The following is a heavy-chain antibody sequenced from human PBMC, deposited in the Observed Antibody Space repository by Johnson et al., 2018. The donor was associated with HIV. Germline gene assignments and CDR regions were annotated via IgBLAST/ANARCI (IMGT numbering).Heavy chain of an antibody. D-gene: IGHD4-23*01. CDR2: INWNGGST. Sequence: VQLVESGGGVVRPGGSLRLSCAASGFTFDDYGMSWVRQAPGKGLEWVSGINWNGGSTGYADSVKGRFTISRDNSKNTLYRQMNSLRAEDTAVYYCAKVGGLRWQTWGAFDIWGQGTMVTVSS. V-gene: IGHV3-20*04. J-gene: IGHJ3*02. CDR1: GFTFDDYG. CDR3: AKVGGLRWQTWGAFDI.